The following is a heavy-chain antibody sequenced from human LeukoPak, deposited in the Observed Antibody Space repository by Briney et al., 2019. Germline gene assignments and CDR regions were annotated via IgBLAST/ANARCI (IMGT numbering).Heavy chain of an antibody. D-gene: IGHD3-22*01. V-gene: IGHV3-30*06. CDR1: GFTFSDYG. CDR2: TPSDGSNK. J-gene: IGHJ5*02. CDR3: ARDNDPDYSSSPGWFDL. Sequence: PGGSLRLSCAASGFTFSDYGIHWVRLAPGKGLEWVGVTPSDGSNKFYADSVKGRFTVSRDNSKNTLYLQMNSLRAEDTAVYYCARDNDPDYSSSPGWFDLWGQGTLVTVSS.